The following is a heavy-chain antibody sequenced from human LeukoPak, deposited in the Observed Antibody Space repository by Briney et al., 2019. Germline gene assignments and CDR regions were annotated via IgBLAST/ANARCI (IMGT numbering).Heavy chain of an antibody. CDR1: GGSISSSSYY. J-gene: IGHJ5*02. CDR3: ARHRAPTVIVWFDP. V-gene: IGHV4-39*01. Sequence: SETLSLPCTFSGGSISSSSYYWGWIRQPPGKGLEWIGSIYYSGSTYYNPSLKSRVTISVDTSKNQFSLKLSSVTAADTAVYYCARHRAPTVIVWFDPWGQGTLVTVSS. CDR2: IYYSGST. D-gene: IGHD2/OR15-2a*01.